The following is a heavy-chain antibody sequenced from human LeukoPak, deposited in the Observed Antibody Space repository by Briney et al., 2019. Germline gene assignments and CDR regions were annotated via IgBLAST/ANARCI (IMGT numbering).Heavy chain of an antibody. J-gene: IGHJ4*02. CDR1: GFTVSSNY. Sequence: PGGSLRLSCAASGFTVSSNYMNWVRQAPGKGLEWVSVIYSGGSTYYADSVKGRFTISRDNAKNSLYLQMNSLRAEDTAVYYCARGPRRNCFAYWGQGTLVTVSS. V-gene: IGHV3-53*01. CDR3: ARGPRRNCFAY. CDR2: IYSGGST.